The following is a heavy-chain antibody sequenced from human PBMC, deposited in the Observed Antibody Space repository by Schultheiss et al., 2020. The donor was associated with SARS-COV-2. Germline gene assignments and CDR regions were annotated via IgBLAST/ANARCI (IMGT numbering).Heavy chain of an antibody. V-gene: IGHV3-9*01. Sequence: GGSLRLSCAASGFTFDDYAMHWVRQAPGKGLEWVSGISWNSGSIGYADSVKGRFTISRDNSKNTLYLQMNSLRAEDTAVYYCAREGDYGDYLNYYYYGMDVWGQGTTVTVSS. D-gene: IGHD4-17*01. CDR2: ISWNSGSI. J-gene: IGHJ6*02. CDR1: GFTFDDYA. CDR3: AREGDYGDYLNYYYYGMDV.